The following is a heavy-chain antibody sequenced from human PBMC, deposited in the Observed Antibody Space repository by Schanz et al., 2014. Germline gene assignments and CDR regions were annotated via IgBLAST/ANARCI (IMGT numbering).Heavy chain of an antibody. CDR2: VSHDGFTK. CDR3: ATDYSGGGCHI. CDR1: GFTFSSYA. V-gene: IGHV3-30*04. Sequence: QVQMVESGGGVVQLGRSLRLSCAASGFTFSSYAMHWVREAPGKGLEWVSIVSHDGFTKHYADSVRGRFTLSRDNSKNTVYLQMNSLRAEDTALYFCATDYSGGGCHIWGQGTMVTVSS. D-gene: IGHD6-19*01. J-gene: IGHJ3*02.